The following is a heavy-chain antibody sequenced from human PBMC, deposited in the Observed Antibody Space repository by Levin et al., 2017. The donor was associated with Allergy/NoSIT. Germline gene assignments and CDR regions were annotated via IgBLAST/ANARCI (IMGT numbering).Heavy chain of an antibody. CDR1: GFTFSSYG. V-gene: IGHV3-30*18. D-gene: IGHD2-21*02. CDR3: AKGVYCGGDCYPGGWYFDY. CDR2: ISYDGSNK. Sequence: SCAASGFTFSSYGMHWVRQAPGKGLEWVAVISYDGSNKYYADSVKGRFTISRDNSKNTLYLQMNSLRAEDTAVYYCAKGVYCGGDCYPGGWYFDYWGQGTLVTVSS. J-gene: IGHJ4*02.